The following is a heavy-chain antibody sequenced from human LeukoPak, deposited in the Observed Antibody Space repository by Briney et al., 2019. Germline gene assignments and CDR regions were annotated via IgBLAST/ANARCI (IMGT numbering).Heavy chain of an antibody. V-gene: IGHV1-2*02. J-gene: IGHJ3*02. CDR2: INPNSGGT. Sequence: GASVKVSCMASGYTCTGYYMHWVRQAPGKGLEGMGWINPNSGGTNYAQKFQGRVTMTRDTSISTAYMELSRLRSDDTAVYYCARDPIEGTTGTVDAFDIWGQGTMVTVSS. D-gene: IGHD1-1*01. CDR3: ARDPIEGTTGTVDAFDI. CDR1: GYTCTGYY.